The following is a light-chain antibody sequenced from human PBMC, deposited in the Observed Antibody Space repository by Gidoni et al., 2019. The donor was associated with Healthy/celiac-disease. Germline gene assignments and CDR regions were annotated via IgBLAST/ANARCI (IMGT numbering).Light chain of an antibody. CDR2: GAS. CDR1: QSVSSSY. V-gene: IGKV3-20*01. Sequence: EIVLTQSPGTLSLSPGERATLSCRASQSVSSSYLAWYQQKPGQAPRLLIYGASSRATGSPDRFSGSGSGTDFTLTISRLEPEDFAVYYCQQYGSSFFTFXGXTKVXIK. J-gene: IGKJ4*01. CDR3: QQYGSSFFT.